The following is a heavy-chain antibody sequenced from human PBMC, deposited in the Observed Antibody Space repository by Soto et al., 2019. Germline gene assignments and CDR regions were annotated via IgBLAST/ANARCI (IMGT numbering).Heavy chain of an antibody. CDR1: GGSISSYY. CDR2: IYYSGST. Sequence: QVQLQESGPGLVKPSETLSLTCTVSGGSISSYYWSWIRQPPGKGLEWIGYIYYSGSTNYNPALRKRVTISLDTSKNQFSLKLSSVTAARNSVFYSTRRWGSTFDYWGQGTLVTVSS. V-gene: IGHV4-59*08. D-gene: IGHD2-15*01. J-gene: IGHJ4*02. CDR3: TRRWGSTFDY.